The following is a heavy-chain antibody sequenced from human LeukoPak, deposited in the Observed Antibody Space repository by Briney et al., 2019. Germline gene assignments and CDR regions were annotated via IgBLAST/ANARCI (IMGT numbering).Heavy chain of an antibody. CDR1: GFTFSTYG. V-gene: IGHV3-30*03. CDR2: ISYDGSNK. D-gene: IGHD1-1*01. J-gene: IGHJ3*02. Sequence: GGSLRLSCAASGFTFSTYGMDWVRQAPGKGLEWVAVISYDGSNKYYADSVKGRFTISRDNSKNTLYLQMNSLRAEDTAVYYCVTTRLTNLEHAFDIWGQGTMVTVSS. CDR3: VTTRLTNLEHAFDI.